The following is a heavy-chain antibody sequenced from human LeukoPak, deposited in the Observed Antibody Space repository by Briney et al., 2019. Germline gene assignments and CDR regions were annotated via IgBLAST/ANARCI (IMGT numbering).Heavy chain of an antibody. CDR3: ATETNGRHYDC. CDR2: IGPTGSDR. CDR1: GLTFSTSG. D-gene: IGHD1-14*01. Sequence: GGSLRLSCTASGLTFSTSGFNWVRQAPGQGLKWVASIGPTGSDRYHADSIKGRFTISRDNANTFLYLQMNSLRAEDTAVYYCATETNGRHYDCWGQGTLLTVSS. J-gene: IGHJ4*02. V-gene: IGHV3-21*06.